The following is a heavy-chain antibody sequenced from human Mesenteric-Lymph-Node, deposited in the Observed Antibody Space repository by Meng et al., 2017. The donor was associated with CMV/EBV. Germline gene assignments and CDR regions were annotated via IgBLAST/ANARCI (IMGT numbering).Heavy chain of an antibody. D-gene: IGHD2-2*01. J-gene: IGHJ6*02. V-gene: IGHV3-23*01. CDR2: ISGNGDTT. CDR3: AKDRGSVVLVPAAMGRRRYYSDGMDV. Sequence: GESLKISCVGSGFIFSTYVMSWVRQAPGKGLEWISVISGNGDTTFYAASVKGRFSISRDNSKNTVYLQMNSLRAEDTAVYYCAKDRGSVVLVPAAMGRRRYYSDGMDVWGQGTTVTVSS. CDR1: GFIFSTYV.